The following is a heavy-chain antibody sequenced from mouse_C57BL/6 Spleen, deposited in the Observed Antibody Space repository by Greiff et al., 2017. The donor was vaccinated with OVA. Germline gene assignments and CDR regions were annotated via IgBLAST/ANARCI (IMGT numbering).Heavy chain of an antibody. V-gene: IGHV5-4*01. Sequence: EVKLVESGGGLVKPGGSLKLSCAASGFTFSSYAMSWVRQTPEKRLEWVATISDGGSYTYYPDNVKGRFTISRDNAKNNLYLQMSHLKSEDTAMYYCAREEGDYDEGAMDYWGQGTSVTVSS. CDR1: GFTFSSYA. CDR3: AREEGDYDEGAMDY. D-gene: IGHD2-4*01. J-gene: IGHJ4*01. CDR2: ISDGGSYT.